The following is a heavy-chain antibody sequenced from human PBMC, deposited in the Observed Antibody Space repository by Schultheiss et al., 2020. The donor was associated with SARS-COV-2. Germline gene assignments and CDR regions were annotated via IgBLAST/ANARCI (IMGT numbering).Heavy chain of an antibody. CDR1: GFTFSSYW. CDR3: ARGRGSYGYGMDV. V-gene: IGHV3-7*01. CDR2: IKQDGSEK. Sequence: GGSLRLSCAASGFTFSSYWMSWVRQAPGKGLEWVANIKQDGSEKYYVDSVKGRFTISRENAKNSLYLQMNSLRAGDTAVYYCARGRGSYGYGMDVWGQGTTVTVSS. D-gene: IGHD1-26*01. J-gene: IGHJ6*02.